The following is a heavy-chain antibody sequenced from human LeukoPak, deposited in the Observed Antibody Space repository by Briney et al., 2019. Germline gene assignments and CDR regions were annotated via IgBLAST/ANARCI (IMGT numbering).Heavy chain of an antibody. CDR1: GYTFNGYY. J-gene: IGHJ4*02. D-gene: IGHD3-22*01. Sequence: ASVKVSCKASGYTFNGYYIHWVRQAPGQGLEWMGWINPNSGGTNYAQKFQGRVTITADESTSTAYMELSSLRSEDTAVYYCARSLLSRGWLDYWGQGTLVTVSS. CDR2: INPNSGGT. CDR3: ARSLLSRGWLDY. V-gene: IGHV1-2*02.